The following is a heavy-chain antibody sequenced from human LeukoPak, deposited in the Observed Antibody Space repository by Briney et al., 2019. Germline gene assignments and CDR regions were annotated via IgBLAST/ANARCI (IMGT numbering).Heavy chain of an antibody. D-gene: IGHD3-22*01. V-gene: IGHV5-51*01. CDR1: GYSFTSYW. CDR3: ARLFHDSSGYYYVVGRGKPNYYYYMDV. Sequence: GESLKISCKGSGYSFTSYWIGWVRQMPGKGLEWMGIIYPGDSDTRYSPSFQGQVTISADKSISTAYLQWSSLKASDTAMYYCARLFHDSSGYYYVVGRGKPNYYYYMDVWGKGTTVTVSS. J-gene: IGHJ6*03. CDR2: IYPGDSDT.